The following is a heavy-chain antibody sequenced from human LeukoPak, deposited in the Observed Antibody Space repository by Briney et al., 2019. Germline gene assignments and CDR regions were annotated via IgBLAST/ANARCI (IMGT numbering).Heavy chain of an antibody. J-gene: IGHJ4*02. CDR3: AKAMTPVTTNPPGLFDY. D-gene: IGHD4-17*01. CDR2: ISGSGGST. V-gene: IGHV3-23*01. Sequence: GGSLRLSCAASGFTFSSYAMSWVRQAPGKGLEWVSAISGSGGSTYYADSVKGRFTISRDNSKNTLYLQMNSLRAEDTAVYYCAKAMTPVTTNPPGLFDYWGQGTLVTVSS. CDR1: GFTFSSYA.